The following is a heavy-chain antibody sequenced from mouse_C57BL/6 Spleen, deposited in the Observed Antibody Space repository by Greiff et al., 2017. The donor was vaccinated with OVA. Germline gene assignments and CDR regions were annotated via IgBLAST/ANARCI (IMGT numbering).Heavy chain of an antibody. J-gene: IGHJ3*01. D-gene: IGHD3-1*01. CDR2: IDPENGDP. V-gene: IGHV14-4*01. CDR3: TSGLPAY. Sequence: VQLQQSGAELVRPGASVTLSCTASGFNITDDYMHWVKQRPEQGLEWIGWIDPENGDPEYASKFQGKATFTADNSSNTAYLQLSSLTSEDTAVYYGTSGLPAYWGQGTLVTVSA. CDR1: GFNITDDY.